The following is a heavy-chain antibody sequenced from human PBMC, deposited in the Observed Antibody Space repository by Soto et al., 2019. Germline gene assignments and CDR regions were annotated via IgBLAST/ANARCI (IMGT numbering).Heavy chain of an antibody. V-gene: IGHV5-51*01. CDR3: ARHAYDFWSGHPNPRYYYGMDV. CDR2: IYPGDSNT. Sequence: PGESLKISCKGSGYSFTSYWIGCVRPMPGKGLEWMGIIYPGDSNTRYSPSLQGQVTISVDKSISTAYLQWSSLKATDTAMYYCARHAYDFWSGHPNPRYYYGMDVWGQGTTVTVSS. D-gene: IGHD3-3*01. J-gene: IGHJ6*02. CDR1: GYSFTSYW.